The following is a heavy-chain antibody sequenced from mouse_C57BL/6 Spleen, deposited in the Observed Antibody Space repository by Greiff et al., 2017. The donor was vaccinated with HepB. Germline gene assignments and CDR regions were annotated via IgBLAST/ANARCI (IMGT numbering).Heavy chain of an antibody. Sequence: VHVKQSGAELVRPGASVKLSCTASGFNIKDDYMHWVKQRPEQGLKWIGWIDPENGDTEYASKFQGKATITADTSSNTAYLQLSSLTSEDTAVYYCTLITTVVATRYFDVWGTGTTVTVSS. J-gene: IGHJ1*03. D-gene: IGHD1-1*01. CDR3: TLITTVVATRYFDV. CDR2: IDPENGDT. V-gene: IGHV14-4*01. CDR1: GFNIKDDY.